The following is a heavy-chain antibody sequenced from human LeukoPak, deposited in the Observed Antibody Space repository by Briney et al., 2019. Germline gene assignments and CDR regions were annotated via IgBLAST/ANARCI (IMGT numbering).Heavy chain of an antibody. V-gene: IGHV4-34*01. J-gene: IGHJ6*03. D-gene: IGHD1-14*01. CDR1: GGSFSGYY. CDR3: ARGKDEPNYYYDYEDV. CDR2: INHSGST. Sequence: SETLSLTCAVYGGSFSGYYWSWIRQPPGKGLEWIGEINHSGSTSYNPSLTSRVTISVDTSKNQFSLKLSSVTAADTALYYCARGKDEPNYYYDYEDVWGKGTTVTVSS.